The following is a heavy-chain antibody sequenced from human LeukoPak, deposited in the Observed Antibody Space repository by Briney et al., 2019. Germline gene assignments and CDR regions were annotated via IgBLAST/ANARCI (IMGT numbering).Heavy chain of an antibody. CDR3: AKDPWELLWNFDY. CDR2: ISISGGTT. V-gene: IGHV3-23*01. Sequence: GGSLRLSCATFGFTFSSYGMTWVRQAPGKGLEWVSTISISGGTTYYADSVKGRFTISRDNSKNTLYLQMNSLRAEDTAVYYCAKDPWELLWNFDYWGQGTLVTVSS. J-gene: IGHJ4*02. D-gene: IGHD1-26*01. CDR1: GFTFSSYG.